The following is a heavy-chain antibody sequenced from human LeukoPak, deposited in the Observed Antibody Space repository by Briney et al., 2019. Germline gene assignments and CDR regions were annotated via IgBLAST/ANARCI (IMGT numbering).Heavy chain of an antibody. CDR1: GFTFSSYA. CDR2: ISGSGGST. CDR3: ANTLYRIQLWDYYYGMDV. J-gene: IGHJ6*02. Sequence: GGSLRLSCAASGFTFSSYAMSWVRQAPGKGLEWVSAISGSGGSTYYADSVKGRFTISRDNSKNTLYLQMNSLRAEDTAVYYRANTLYRIQLWDYYYGMDVWGQGTTVTVSS. D-gene: IGHD5-18*01. V-gene: IGHV3-23*01.